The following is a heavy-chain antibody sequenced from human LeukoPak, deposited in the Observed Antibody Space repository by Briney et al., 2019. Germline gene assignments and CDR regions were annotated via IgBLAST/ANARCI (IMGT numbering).Heavy chain of an antibody. V-gene: IGHV1-8*01. Sequence: ASVKVSCKASGYTFTSYDINWVRQAAGQGLEWMGWMNPNSGNTGYAQKFQGRVTMTRNTSISTAYMELSSLRSEDTAVYYCARNGYSYGWDFDYWGQGTLVTVSS. CDR3: ARNGYSYGWDFDY. D-gene: IGHD5-18*01. CDR1: GYTFTSYD. J-gene: IGHJ4*02. CDR2: MNPNSGNT.